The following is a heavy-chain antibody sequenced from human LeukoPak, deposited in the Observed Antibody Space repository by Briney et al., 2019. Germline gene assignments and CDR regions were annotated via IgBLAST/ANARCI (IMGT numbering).Heavy chain of an antibody. Sequence: ASVKVPCKASGYTFTSYGISWVRQAPGQGLEWMGWISAYNGNTNYAQKLQGRVTMTTDTSTSTAYMELRSLRSDDTAVYYCARTISRSSSWYRKRSLDYWGQGTLVTVSS. CDR1: GYTFTSYG. J-gene: IGHJ4*02. CDR2: ISAYNGNT. V-gene: IGHV1-18*01. D-gene: IGHD6-13*01. CDR3: ARTISRSSSWYRKRSLDY.